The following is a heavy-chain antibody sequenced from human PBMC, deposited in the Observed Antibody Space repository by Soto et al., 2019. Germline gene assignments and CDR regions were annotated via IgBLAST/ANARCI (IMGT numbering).Heavy chain of an antibody. J-gene: IGHJ5*02. CDR2: SYHSVST. Sequence: SETLSLTCAVSGYSISSGYYWGWIRQPPGKGLEWIGSSYHSVSTYYNPSLKSRVTISVGTSKNQFSLKLSSVTAADTAVYYCARDRLKPIAAAGSNWFDPWGQGTLVTVSS. CDR1: GYSISSGYY. V-gene: IGHV4-38-2*02. D-gene: IGHD6-13*01. CDR3: ARDRLKPIAAAGSNWFDP.